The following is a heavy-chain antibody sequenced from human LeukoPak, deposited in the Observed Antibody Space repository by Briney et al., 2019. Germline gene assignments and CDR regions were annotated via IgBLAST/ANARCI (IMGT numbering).Heavy chain of an antibody. CDR3: ARWVTRFDP. V-gene: IGHV4-34*01. D-gene: IGHD4-17*01. J-gene: IGHJ5*02. CDR2: INHSGST. Sequence: SETLSLTCAVYGGSFSGYYWSWIRQPPGKGLEWIGEINHSGSTNYNPSLKSRVTMSVDTSKNQFSLKLSSVTAADTAVYYCARWVTRFDPWGQGTLVTVSS. CDR1: GGSFSGYY.